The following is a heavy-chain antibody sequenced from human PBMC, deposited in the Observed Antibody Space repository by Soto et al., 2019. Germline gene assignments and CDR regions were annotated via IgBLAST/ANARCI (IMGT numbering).Heavy chain of an antibody. Sequence: PSQTLSLTCVISGDSVSSNSAAWNWIRQSPSIGLECLGSTYYRSKWYNDYEVSVRSRITINPDTSKNQFSLQLNSVTPEDTAVYYCARGIAAGRGDWLHXWGQGTLVTVSX. CDR2: TYYRSKWYN. D-gene: IGHD6-13*01. J-gene: IGHJ5*02. CDR1: GDSVSSNSAA. CDR3: ARGIAAGRGDWLHX. V-gene: IGHV6-1*01.